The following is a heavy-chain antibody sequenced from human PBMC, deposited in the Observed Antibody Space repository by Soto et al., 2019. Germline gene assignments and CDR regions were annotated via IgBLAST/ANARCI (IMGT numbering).Heavy chain of an antibody. Sequence: PSETLSLTCTVSGGSISSANYYWCWIRQPPGKGLEWIGFISYSGTTHYSASLRSRVSISVDTSKNQFSLDLSSVTAADTAVYYCATMGTPVTGLYYFDYWGQGTLVTVSS. CDR1: GGSISSANYY. CDR3: ATMGTPVTGLYYFDY. D-gene: IGHD4-17*01. J-gene: IGHJ4*02. CDR2: ISYSGTT. V-gene: IGHV4-30-4*01.